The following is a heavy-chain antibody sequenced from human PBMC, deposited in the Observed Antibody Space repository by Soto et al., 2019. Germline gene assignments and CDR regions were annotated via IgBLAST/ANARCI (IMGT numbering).Heavy chain of an antibody. V-gene: IGHV3-73*02. Sequence: EVQLVESGGGLVQPGGSLKLSCAASGFTFSGSAMHWVRQASGKGLEWVGRIRSKANSYATAYAASVKGRFTISRDDSKSTAYLQMNSLKTEDTAVYYCTRLFYYDFWIGYYDSYWGQGTLVTVSS. CDR3: TRLFYYDFWIGYYDSY. J-gene: IGHJ4*02. D-gene: IGHD3-3*01. CDR1: GFTFSGSA. CDR2: IRSKANSYAT.